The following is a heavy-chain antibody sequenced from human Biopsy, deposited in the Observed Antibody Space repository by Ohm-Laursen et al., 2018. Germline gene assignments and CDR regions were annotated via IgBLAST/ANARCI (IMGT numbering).Heavy chain of an antibody. V-gene: IGHV4-59*01. CDR3: ARVGVGAPSIDYFDS. Sequence: SQTLSLTCTVSGGSIYNSFWSWIRQPPGKGLEWIGYIYYSGSTNYNPPLKSRVTISVDRSKNHFSLELSSVTAADTAVYYCARVGVGAPSIDYFDSWGQGALVTVSS. J-gene: IGHJ4*02. D-gene: IGHD1-26*01. CDR2: IYYSGST. CDR1: GGSIYNSF.